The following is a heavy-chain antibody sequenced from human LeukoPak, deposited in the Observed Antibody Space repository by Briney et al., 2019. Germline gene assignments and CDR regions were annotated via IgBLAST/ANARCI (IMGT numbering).Heavy chain of an antibody. CDR1: GFTFSNYW. V-gene: IGHV3-74*01. CDR2: INIDGTTT. J-gene: IGHJ4*02. CDR3: ARDPSSGYYTFDY. D-gene: IGHD3-22*01. Sequence: GGSLRLSCAASGFTFSNYWVHWVRQAPGKGLVWVSRINIDGTTTKYADSVEGRFTISRDNAKNTLYLQMNSLRAEDTAVYYCARDPSSGYYTFDYWGQGTLVTVSS.